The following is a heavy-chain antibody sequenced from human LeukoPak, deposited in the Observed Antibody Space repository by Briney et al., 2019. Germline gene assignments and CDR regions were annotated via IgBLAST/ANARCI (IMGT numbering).Heavy chain of an antibody. Sequence: GRSLRLTCAASGFTFSSYGMHWVRQAPGKGLEWVAVIWYDGSNKYYAGSMKGRFTISRDNSKNTLYLQMNSLRAEDTAVYYCARELWLHSYYFDYWGQGTLVTVSS. CDR3: ARELWLHSYYFDY. CDR1: GFTFSSYG. V-gene: IGHV3-33*01. J-gene: IGHJ4*02. D-gene: IGHD5-18*01. CDR2: IWYDGSNK.